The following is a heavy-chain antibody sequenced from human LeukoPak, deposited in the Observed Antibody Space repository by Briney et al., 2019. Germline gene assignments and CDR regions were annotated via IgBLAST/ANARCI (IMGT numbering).Heavy chain of an antibody. V-gene: IGHV3-23*01. CDR2: ISGSGGST. CDR1: GFTFSNYA. D-gene: IGHD4-17*01. CDR3: AKLQSDGLRTYYGMDV. J-gene: IGHJ6*02. Sequence: GGSLRLSCAVSGFTFSNYAMNWVRQAPGKGLEWVSAISGSGGSTYYADSVMGRITISRDNSKNTLYLQMNSLRAEDTAVYYCAKLQSDGLRTYYGMDVWGQGTTVTVSS.